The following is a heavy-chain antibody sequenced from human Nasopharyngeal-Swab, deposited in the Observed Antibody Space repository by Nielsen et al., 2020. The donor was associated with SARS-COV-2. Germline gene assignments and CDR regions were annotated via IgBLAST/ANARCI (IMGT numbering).Heavy chain of an antibody. V-gene: IGHV1-46*01. CDR1: GYTFTSYY. CDR3: AREPYVDTAMGRFDY. CDR2: INPSGGST. J-gene: IGHJ4*02. D-gene: IGHD5-18*01. Sequence: ASVKVSCKASGYTFTSYYMHWVRQAPGQGLERMGIINPSGGSTSYAQKFQGRVTMTRDTSTSTVYMELSSLRSEDTAVYYCAREPYVDTAMGRFDYWGQGTLVTVSS.